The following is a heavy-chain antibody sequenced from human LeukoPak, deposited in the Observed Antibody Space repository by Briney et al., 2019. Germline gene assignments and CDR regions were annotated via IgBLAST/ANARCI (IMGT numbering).Heavy chain of an antibody. Sequence: TGGSLRLSCAASGFTVSDAWMNWVRQVPGKGLEWIGLFKSKTNGGTTDYAAPVKGRFTMSRDDSKNTLYLQMNSLKTEDTAMYYCTTEYSGSFSNWGQGILVTVSS. J-gene: IGHJ4*02. D-gene: IGHD1-26*01. CDR3: TTEYSGSFSN. CDR2: FKSKTNGGTT. V-gene: IGHV3-15*01. CDR1: GFTVSDAW.